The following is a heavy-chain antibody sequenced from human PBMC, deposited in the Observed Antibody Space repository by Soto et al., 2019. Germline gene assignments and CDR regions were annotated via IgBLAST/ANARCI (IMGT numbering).Heavy chain of an antibody. CDR1: GFTFSDYY. D-gene: IGHD2-21*02. V-gene: IGHV3-11*01. J-gene: IGHJ4*02. CDR2: ISSSGSTI. Sequence: QVQLVESGGGLVKPGGSLRLSCAASGFTFSDYYMSWIRQAPGKWLEWVSSISSSGSTIYYADSVKGRFTISRDNAKNSLDLQMNSLRAEDTAVYYCARAKVAYCGGDFYSPPPVYWGQGTLVTVSS. CDR3: ARAKVAYCGGDFYSPPPVY.